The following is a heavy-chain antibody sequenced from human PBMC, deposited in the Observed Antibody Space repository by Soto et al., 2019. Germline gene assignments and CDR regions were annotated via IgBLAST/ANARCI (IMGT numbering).Heavy chain of an antibody. CDR1: GFTFSSYG. V-gene: IGHV3-30*18. Sequence: QVQLVESGGGVVQPGRSLRLSCAASGFTFSSYGMHWVRQAPGKGLEWVAVISYDGSNKYYADSVKGRFTISRDNSKKTXYXXMNSLRAEDTAVYYCAKDSSWFGCCSSSCYDAFDIWGQGTMVTVSS. CDR3: AKDSSWFGCCSSSCYDAFDI. D-gene: IGHD2-2*01. J-gene: IGHJ3*02. CDR2: ISYDGSNK.